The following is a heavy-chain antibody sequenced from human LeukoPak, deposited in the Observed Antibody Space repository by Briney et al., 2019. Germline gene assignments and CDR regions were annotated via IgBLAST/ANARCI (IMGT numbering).Heavy chain of an antibody. CDR1: GFIFSSYW. J-gene: IGHJ4*02. V-gene: IGHV3-48*04. D-gene: IGHD3-10*01. Sequence: GGSLRLSCAASGFIFSSYWVTWVRQAPGKGLEWVSYISRSSSAIYYADSVKGRFTISRDNAKNSLYLQMNSPRAEDTAVYYCARDYVAYGWSFYFDHWGQGILVTVSS. CDR2: ISRSSSAI. CDR3: ARDYVAYGWSFYFDH.